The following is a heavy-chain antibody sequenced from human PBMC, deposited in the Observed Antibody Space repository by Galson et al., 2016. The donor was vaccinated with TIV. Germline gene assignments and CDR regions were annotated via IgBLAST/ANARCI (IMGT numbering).Heavy chain of an antibody. CDR2: VYTTGDL. Sequence: ETLSLTCTVSGASINSYYWSWIRQPAGKGLEWIGRVYTTGDLNYNPSLESRVTLAVDTSKNQFTLKLTSVTAADTAVYFCAGRNFWGQGIRVTVSS. J-gene: IGHJ4*02. CDR3: AGRNF. CDR1: GASINSYY. V-gene: IGHV4-4*07.